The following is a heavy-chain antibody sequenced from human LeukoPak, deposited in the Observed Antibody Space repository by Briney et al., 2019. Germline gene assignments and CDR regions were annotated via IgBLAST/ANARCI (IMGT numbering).Heavy chain of an antibody. Sequence: SETLSLTCTVSGGSISSSSYYWGWIRQPPGKGLEWIGSIYYSGSTYYNPSLKSRVTISVDTSKNQFSLKLSSVTAADTAVYYCARTQPYGYDYWGQGTLVTVSS. V-gene: IGHV4-39*01. CDR2: IYYSGST. D-gene: IGHD5-18*01. CDR1: GGSISSSSYY. CDR3: ARTQPYGYDY. J-gene: IGHJ4*02.